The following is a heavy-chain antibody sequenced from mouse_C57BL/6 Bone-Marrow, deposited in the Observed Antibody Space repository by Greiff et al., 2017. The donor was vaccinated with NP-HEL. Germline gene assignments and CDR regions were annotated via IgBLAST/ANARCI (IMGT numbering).Heavy chain of an antibody. J-gene: IGHJ1*03. Sequence: VKLQESGAELARPGASVKLSCKASGYTFTSYGLSWVKQRTGQGLEWIGEIYPRSGNTYYNEKFKGKATLTADKSSSTAYMELRSLTSEDSAVYFCAGVVATRYFDVWGTGTTVTVSS. CDR3: AGVVATRYFDV. CDR2: IYPRSGNT. D-gene: IGHD1-1*01. V-gene: IGHV1-81*01. CDR1: GYTFTSYG.